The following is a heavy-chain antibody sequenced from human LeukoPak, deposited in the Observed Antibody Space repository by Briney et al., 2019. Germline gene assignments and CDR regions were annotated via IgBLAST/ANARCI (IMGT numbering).Heavy chain of an antibody. CDR1: GYTLTELF. CDR3: ATDGKVGIAAAGTGLYYGMDV. Sequence: RASVKVSCKVSGYTLTELFMHWVRLAPGKGLERMGGFDPEDGETIYAQKFQGRVTMTEDTSTDTAYMELSSLRSEDTAVYYCATDGKVGIAAAGTGLYYGMDVWGKGTTVTVSS. J-gene: IGHJ6*04. V-gene: IGHV1-24*01. CDR2: FDPEDGET. D-gene: IGHD6-13*01.